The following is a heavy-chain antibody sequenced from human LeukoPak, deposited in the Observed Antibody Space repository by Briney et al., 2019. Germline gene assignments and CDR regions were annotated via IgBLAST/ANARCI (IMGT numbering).Heavy chain of an antibody. CDR3: ARQNSDSSSWYSIPPYYYYMDV. J-gene: IGHJ6*03. CDR1: GGSISSSSYY. D-gene: IGHD6-13*01. CDR2: IYYSGST. Sequence: SETLSLTCTVSGGSISSSSYYWGWIRQPPGKGLEWIGSIYYSGSTYYNPSLKSRVTISVDTSKNQFSLKLSSVTAADTAVYYCARQNSDSSSWYSIPPYYYYMDVWGKGTTVTISS. V-gene: IGHV4-39*01.